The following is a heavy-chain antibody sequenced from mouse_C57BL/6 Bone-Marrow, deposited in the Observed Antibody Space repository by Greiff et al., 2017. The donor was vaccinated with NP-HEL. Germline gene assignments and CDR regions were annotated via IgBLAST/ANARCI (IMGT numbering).Heavy chain of an antibody. CDR1: GYTFTSYW. Sequence: QVQLQQSGAELVRPGTSVKLSCKASGYTFTSYWMHWVKQRPGQGLEWIGVIDPSDSYTNYNQKFKGKATLTVDTSSSTAYMQLSSLTSEDSAVYYCASRLRWYFDVWGTGTTVTVSS. CDR3: ASRLRWYFDV. J-gene: IGHJ1*03. D-gene: IGHD1-1*01. V-gene: IGHV1-59*01. CDR2: IDPSDSYT.